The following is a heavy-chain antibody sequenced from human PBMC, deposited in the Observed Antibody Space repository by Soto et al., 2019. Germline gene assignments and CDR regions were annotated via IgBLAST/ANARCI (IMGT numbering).Heavy chain of an antibody. CDR1: GFTFSSYS. Sequence: GGSLRLSCAASGFTFSSYSMNWVRQAPGKGLEWVSSISSSSSYIYYADSVKGRFTISRDNAKNSLYLQMNSLRAEDTAVYYCATDIVVVVAATPWRSGDYWGQGTLVTVSS. J-gene: IGHJ4*02. CDR3: ATDIVVVVAATPWRSGDY. V-gene: IGHV3-21*01. D-gene: IGHD2-15*01. CDR2: ISSSSSYI.